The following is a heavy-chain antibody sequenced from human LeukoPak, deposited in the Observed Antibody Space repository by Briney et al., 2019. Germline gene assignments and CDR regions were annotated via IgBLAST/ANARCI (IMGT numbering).Heavy chain of an antibody. CDR1: GFTFSSYW. J-gene: IGHJ3*02. V-gene: IGHV3-7*01. D-gene: IGHD1-26*01. CDR2: IKQDGSEK. CDR3: ARVLWDSHLGAFDI. Sequence: PGGSLRLSCAASGFTFSSYWMSWVRQAPGKGLEWVANIKQDGSEKYYVDSVKGRFTISRDNAKNSLYLQMNSLRAEDTAVYYCARVLWDSHLGAFDIWGQGTMVTVSS.